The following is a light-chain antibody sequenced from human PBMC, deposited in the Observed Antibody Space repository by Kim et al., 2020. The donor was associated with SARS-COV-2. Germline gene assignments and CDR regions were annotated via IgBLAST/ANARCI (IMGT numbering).Light chain of an antibody. CDR1: QTVLSSSNNKNY. CDR3: QQYYGIPFS. V-gene: IGKV4-1*01. CDR2: WAA. Sequence: STITCKSSQTVLSSSNNKNYLTWHQQKPGQPPKLLIYWAATRESGVPDLFSGSGSETDFTLTISSLQAEDAAVYYCQQYYGIPFSFGQGTKL. J-gene: IGKJ2*03.